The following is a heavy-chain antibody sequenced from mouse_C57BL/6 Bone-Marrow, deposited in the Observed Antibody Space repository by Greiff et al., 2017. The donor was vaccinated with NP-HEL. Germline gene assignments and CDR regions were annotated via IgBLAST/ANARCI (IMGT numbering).Heavy chain of an antibody. J-gene: IGHJ4*01. Sequence: DVKLVESGEGLVKPGGSLKLSCAASGFTFSSYAMSWVRQTPEKRLEWVAYISSGGDYIYYADTVKGRFTISRDNARNTLYLQMSSLKSEDTAMYYCTRFPYDYGGYYAMDYWGQGTSVTVSS. CDR1: GFTFSSYA. V-gene: IGHV5-9-1*02. D-gene: IGHD2-4*01. CDR2: ISSGGDYI. CDR3: TRFPYDYGGYYAMDY.